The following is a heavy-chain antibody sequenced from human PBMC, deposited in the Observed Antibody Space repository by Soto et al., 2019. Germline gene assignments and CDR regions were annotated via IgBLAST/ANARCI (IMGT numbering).Heavy chain of an antibody. CDR2: ISYDGNNE. CDR3: AKDRNTMVRESTAFVDC. Sequence: GGSLRLSCAASGFTFSSYGMHWVRQAPGNGLEWVSIISYDGNNEYYADSVKGRFTISRDTSKNTLYLQMNSLRAEDTAVYYCAKDRNTMVRESTAFVDCWGQGTLVTVSS. V-gene: IGHV3-30*18. D-gene: IGHD3-10*01. CDR1: GFTFSSYG. J-gene: IGHJ4*02.